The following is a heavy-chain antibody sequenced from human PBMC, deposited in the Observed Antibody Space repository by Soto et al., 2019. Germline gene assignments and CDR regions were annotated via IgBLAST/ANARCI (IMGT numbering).Heavy chain of an antibody. CDR1: GGSISSGGYY. CDR3: ARYREIAFDI. J-gene: IGHJ3*02. V-gene: IGHV4-31*03. CDR2: IYCSGTT. Sequence: PSETLSLTCTVSGGSISSGGYYWSWIRQHPGKGLEWIGYIYCSGTTYYNPSLKSRVTISVDTSKNQFSLKLSSVTAADTAVYYCARYREIAFDIWGLGTMVTASS. D-gene: IGHD4-4*01.